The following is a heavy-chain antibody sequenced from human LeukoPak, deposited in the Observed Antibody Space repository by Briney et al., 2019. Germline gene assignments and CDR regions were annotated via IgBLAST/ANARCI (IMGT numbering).Heavy chain of an antibody. Sequence: GGSLRPSLAASGLTFTTYAMSGGPQAPGKGRRGVSRIGVGGRSTYYADSVKGRLTSSRANSKTTLNLQVNGLRAQHAAVYYCAKVELAAAGTFRGFDYWGQGTMVTVSS. CDR1: GLTFTTYA. CDR2: IGVGGRST. V-gene: IGHV3-23*01. CDR3: AKVELAAAGTFRGFDY. J-gene: IGHJ4*02. D-gene: IGHD6-13*01.